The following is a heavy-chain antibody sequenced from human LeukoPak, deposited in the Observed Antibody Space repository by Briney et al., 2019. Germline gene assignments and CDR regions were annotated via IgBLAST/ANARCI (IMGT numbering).Heavy chain of an antibody. CDR1: GVTFDNYA. V-gene: IGHV3-9*01. Sequence: PGSSLRLSCAASGVTFDNYAMHWVRQAPGKGLEWVSYISWNGGSIGYGDSVKGRFTISRDNAKNSLYLQMNSLRAEDTALYYCAKGQVGATGYFDYWGRGTLVTISS. CDR2: ISWNGGSI. CDR3: AKGQVGATGYFDY. D-gene: IGHD1-26*01. J-gene: IGHJ4*02.